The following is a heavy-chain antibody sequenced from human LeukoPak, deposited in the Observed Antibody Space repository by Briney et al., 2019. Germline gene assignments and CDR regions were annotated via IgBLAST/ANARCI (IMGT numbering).Heavy chain of an antibody. CDR3: ARHIFGGNPPWLHP. J-gene: IGHJ5*02. CDR1: GGSVSGDF. D-gene: IGHD4-23*01. V-gene: IGHV4-59*08. Sequence: SETLSLTCTVSGGSVSGDFWSWIRQSPGKGLEWIGYVYDSGTTKYNPSLKSRVTMAQDTSKNQFSLKLTSVTAADTAVYYCARHIFGGNPPWLHPWGQGTLVIVSS. CDR2: VYDSGTT.